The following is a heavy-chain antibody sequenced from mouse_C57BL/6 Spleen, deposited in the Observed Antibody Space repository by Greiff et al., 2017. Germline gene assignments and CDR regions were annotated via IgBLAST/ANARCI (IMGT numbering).Heavy chain of an antibody. J-gene: IGHJ3*01. V-gene: IGHV2-2*01. Sequence: VMLVESGPGLVQPSQSLSITCTASGFSLTSYGVHWVRQSPGKGLEWLGVIWSGGSTDYNAAFISRLSISKDNSKSQVFFKMNSLQADDTAIYYCARNALYYPAWFAYWGQGTLVTVSA. D-gene: IGHD1-1*02. CDR1: GFSLTSYG. CDR3: ARNALYYPAWFAY. CDR2: IWSGGST.